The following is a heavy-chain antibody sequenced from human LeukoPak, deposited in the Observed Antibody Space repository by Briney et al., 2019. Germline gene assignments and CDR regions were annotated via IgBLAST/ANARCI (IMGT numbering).Heavy chain of an antibody. Sequence: ASVKVSCKASGYTFTSYYMHWVRQAPGQGLEWMGIINPSGGSTSYAQKFQGRVTMTRDMSTSTVYMKLSSLRSEDTAVYYCARDTSVISYYDSKNYMDVWGKGTTVTVSS. CDR2: INPSGGST. D-gene: IGHD3-22*01. V-gene: IGHV1-46*01. CDR3: ARDTSVISYYDSKNYMDV. J-gene: IGHJ6*03. CDR1: GYTFTSYY.